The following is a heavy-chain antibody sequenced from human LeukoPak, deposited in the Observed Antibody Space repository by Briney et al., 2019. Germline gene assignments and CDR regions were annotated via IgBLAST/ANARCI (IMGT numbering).Heavy chain of an antibody. Sequence: PSETLSLTCAVYGGSFRGYYWSWIRQPPGKGLEWIGEINHSGSTNYNPSLKSRVTISVDTSKNQFSLKLSSVTAADTAVYYCARGPGIAAATNWFDPWGQGTLVTVSS. CDR1: GGSFRGYY. D-gene: IGHD6-13*01. CDR2: INHSGST. CDR3: ARGPGIAAATNWFDP. V-gene: IGHV4-34*01. J-gene: IGHJ5*02.